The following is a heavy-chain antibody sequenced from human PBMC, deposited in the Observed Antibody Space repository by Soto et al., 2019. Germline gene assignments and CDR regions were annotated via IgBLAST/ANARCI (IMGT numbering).Heavy chain of an antibody. CDR1: GYTFTTYG. D-gene: IGHD3-9*01. CDR3: ARLEGLATISYYFDF. Sequence: GPSVKVSCKASGYTFTTYGISWVRQAPGQGLEWMGWISAYSGSTKFAQKLQGRVTISLDKSKSQFSLKLNSVTAADSAVYFCARLEGLATISYYFDFWGPGALVTVSS. V-gene: IGHV1-18*01. CDR2: ISAYSGST. J-gene: IGHJ4*02.